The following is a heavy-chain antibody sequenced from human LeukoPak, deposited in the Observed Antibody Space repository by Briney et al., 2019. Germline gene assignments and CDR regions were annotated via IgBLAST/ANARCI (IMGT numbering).Heavy chain of an antibody. CDR1: GYTFTSYY. D-gene: IGHD6-13*01. V-gene: IGHV1-46*01. J-gene: IGHJ6*02. CDR2: INPSGGST. Sequence: GASVKVSCKASGYTFTSYYMHWVRQAPGQGLEWMGIINPSGGSTSYAQKFQGRVTMTRDTSTSTVYMELSSLRSEDTAVYYCARDLSRPTTRKGYSSSWYLLYYYYGMDVWGQGTTVTVSS. CDR3: ARDLSRPTTRKGYSSSWYLLYYYYGMDV.